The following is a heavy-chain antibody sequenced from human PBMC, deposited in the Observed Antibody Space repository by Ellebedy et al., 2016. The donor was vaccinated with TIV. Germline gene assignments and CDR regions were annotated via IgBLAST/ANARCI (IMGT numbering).Heavy chain of an antibody. Sequence: GESLKISCAASGFPSSSYWKSWVRQAPGKGLEWVANIKQDGSEIFYVDSVKGRFTISRDNPKNSLYLQMNSLRAEDTAVYYCARGLRMAALWTDAFDVWGQGTVVTVSS. CDR1: GFPSSSYW. D-gene: IGHD6-13*01. CDR3: ARGLRMAALWTDAFDV. CDR2: IKQDGSEI. V-gene: IGHV3-7*03. J-gene: IGHJ3*01.